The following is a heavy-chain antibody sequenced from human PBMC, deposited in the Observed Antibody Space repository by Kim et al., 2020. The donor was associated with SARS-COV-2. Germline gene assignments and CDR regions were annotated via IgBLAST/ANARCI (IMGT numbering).Heavy chain of an antibody. CDR1: GFTVSSNY. D-gene: IGHD3-10*01. Sequence: GGSLRLSCAASGFTVSSNYMSWVRQAPGKGLEWVSVIYSGGSTYYADSVKGRFTISRDNSKNTLYLQMNSLRAEDTAVYYCARDNLRLWFGELIGDWFDPWGQGTLVTVSS. CDR2: IYSGGST. J-gene: IGHJ5*02. CDR3: ARDNLRLWFGELIGDWFDP. V-gene: IGHV3-66*02.